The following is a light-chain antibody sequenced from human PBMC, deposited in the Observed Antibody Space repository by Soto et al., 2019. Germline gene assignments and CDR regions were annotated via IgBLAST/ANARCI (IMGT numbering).Light chain of an antibody. V-gene: IGKV1-39*01. CDR3: QQSYSTLWT. CDR2: AAS. CDR1: QSISSY. J-gene: IGKJ1*01. Sequence: DIQMTQSPSSLSASVGDRVTITCRARQSISSYLNWYQQKPGKAHKLLIYAASSLQSGVPSRFSGSGSGAAFTHTTTSLQPEDFATEYWQQSYSTLWTFGQGTKVEIK.